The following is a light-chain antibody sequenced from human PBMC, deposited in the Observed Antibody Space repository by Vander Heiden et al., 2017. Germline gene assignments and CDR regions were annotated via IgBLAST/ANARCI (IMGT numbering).Light chain of an antibody. V-gene: IGLV2-23*02. Sequence: QSALTQPASVSGSPGQSITTSCTGTSSDVGTYNLVPWYQQHPGKAPKVMIYEVSKRPSGVSNRFAGSKSGNTASLTIAGLQAEDEADYYCCSYASSSTEVFGTGTKVTVL. CDR1: SSDVGTYNL. J-gene: IGLJ1*01. CDR2: EVS. CDR3: CSYASSSTEV.